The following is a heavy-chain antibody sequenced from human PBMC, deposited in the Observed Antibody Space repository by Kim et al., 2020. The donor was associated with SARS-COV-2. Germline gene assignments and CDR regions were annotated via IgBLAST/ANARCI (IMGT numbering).Heavy chain of an antibody. J-gene: IGHJ3*02. CDR1: GGSISSYY. CDR2: IYYSGST. D-gene: IGHD2-21*02. Sequence: SETLSLTCTVSGGSISSYYWSWIRQPPGKGLEWIGYIYYSGSTNYNPSLKSRVTISVDTSKNQFSLKLSSVTAADTAVYYCARAPVVTAFPAAFDIWGQGTMVTVSS. V-gene: IGHV4-59*13. CDR3: ARAPVVTAFPAAFDI.